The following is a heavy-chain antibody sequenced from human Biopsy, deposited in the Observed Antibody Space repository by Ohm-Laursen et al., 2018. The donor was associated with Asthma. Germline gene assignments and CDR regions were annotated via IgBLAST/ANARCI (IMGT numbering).Heavy chain of an antibody. CDR2: HDHEGGGT. J-gene: IGHJ4*02. D-gene: IGHD4-17*01. V-gene: IGHV1-24*01. Sequence: ASVKVSCKISGYSLTDLSMHWVRQAPGQGLEWMGGHDHEGGGTVNARRFQGRVTMTEDTSTDTAYMELSSLSSDDTAVYYCASDLPKDYVRYNFQFWGQGTLVTVSS. CDR3: ASDLPKDYVRYNFQF. CDR1: GYSLTDLS.